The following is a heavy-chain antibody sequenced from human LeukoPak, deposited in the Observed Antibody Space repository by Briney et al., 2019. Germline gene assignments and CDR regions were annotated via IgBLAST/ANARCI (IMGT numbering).Heavy chain of an antibody. CDR1: GYTFTGYY. V-gene: IGHV1-2*02. CDR3: ARDHWNSDAFDI. CDR2: INPNSGGT. Sequence: ALVKVSCKASGYTFTGYYMHWVRQAPGQGLEWMGWINPNSGGTNYAQKFQDRVTMTRDTSISTAYMKLSRLRSDDTAVYYCARDHWNSDAFDIWGQGTMVTVSS. J-gene: IGHJ3*02. D-gene: IGHD1/OR15-1a*01.